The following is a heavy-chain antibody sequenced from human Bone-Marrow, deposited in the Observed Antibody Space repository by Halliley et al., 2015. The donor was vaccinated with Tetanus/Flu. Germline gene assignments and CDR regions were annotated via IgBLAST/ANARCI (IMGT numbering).Heavy chain of an antibody. V-gene: IGHV4-31*02. CDR2: IYYGGST. D-gene: IGHD6-13*01. J-gene: IGHJ6*02. CDR3: VREEAAAGWNYYGMDV. Sequence: GYIYYGGSTYYSPSLKSRVTISIETSKNQFYLRLSSVTAADTAVYYCVREEAAAGWNYYGMDVWGQGTTVTVSS.